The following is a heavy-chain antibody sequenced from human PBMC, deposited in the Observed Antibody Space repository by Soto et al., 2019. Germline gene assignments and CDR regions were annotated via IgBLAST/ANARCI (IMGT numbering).Heavy chain of an antibody. V-gene: IGHV1-18*01. CDR3: ARDMRTVWSTGYYYGMDV. Sequence: QVQLVQSGAEVKKPGASVKVSCKASGYTFTSYGISWVRQAPGQGLEWMGWISAYNGNTNYAQKLQGRVTMTTDTATSTAYMELRSLRSDDTAVYYCARDMRTVWSTGYYYGMDVWGQGTTVTVSS. J-gene: IGHJ6*02. CDR2: ISAYNGNT. CDR1: GYTFTSYG. D-gene: IGHD3-10*01.